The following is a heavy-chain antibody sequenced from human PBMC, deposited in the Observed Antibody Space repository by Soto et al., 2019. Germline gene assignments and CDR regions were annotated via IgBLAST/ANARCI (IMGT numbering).Heavy chain of an antibody. J-gene: IGHJ5*02. D-gene: IGHD3-10*01. CDR2: IYYSGST. CDR3: ARRLEEFGNYWFDP. Sequence: SETLSLTCTVSGDSISSSSYYWGWIRQPPGKGLEWIGSIYYSGSTDYNPSLKSRVTISVDTSKNQFSLKLNSVTAADTAVYYCARRLEEFGNYWFDPWGQGTLVTVSS. V-gene: IGHV4-39*01. CDR1: GDSISSSSYY.